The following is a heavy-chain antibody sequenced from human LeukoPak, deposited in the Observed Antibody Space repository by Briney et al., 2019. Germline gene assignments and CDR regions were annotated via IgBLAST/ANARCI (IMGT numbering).Heavy chain of an antibody. CDR2: IKQDGSEK. CDR1: GFTFSSFW. D-gene: IGHD3-9*01. Sequence: GGSLRLSCAASGFTFSSFWMSWVRQAPGKGLEWVANIKQDGSEKYYVDSVKGRSTISRDNAKNSLYLQMNSLRAEDTAVYYCARDYPLDWLYDNWGQGTLVTVSS. J-gene: IGHJ4*02. CDR3: ARDYPLDWLYDN. V-gene: IGHV3-7*01.